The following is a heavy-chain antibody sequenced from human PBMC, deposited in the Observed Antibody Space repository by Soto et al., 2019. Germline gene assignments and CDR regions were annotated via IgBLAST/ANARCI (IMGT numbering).Heavy chain of an antibody. CDR2: ISGSGGST. J-gene: IGHJ4*02. V-gene: IGHV3-23*01. CDR3: AKGYYDFWSGYYTLNYFDY. D-gene: IGHD3-3*01. CDR1: GFTFSIYA. Sequence: GFLRLSCSASGFTFSIYAMSWVRQAPGKGLEWVSAISGSGGSTYYADSVKGRFTISRDNSKNTLYLQMNSLRAEDTAVYYCAKGYYDFWSGYYTLNYFDYWGQGTLVTVSS.